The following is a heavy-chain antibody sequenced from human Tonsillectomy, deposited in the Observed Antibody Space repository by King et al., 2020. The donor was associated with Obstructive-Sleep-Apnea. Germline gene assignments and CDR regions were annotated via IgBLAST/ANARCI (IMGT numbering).Heavy chain of an antibody. D-gene: IGHD5-18*01. J-gene: IGHJ4*02. CDR2: MFYIGTP. V-gene: IGHV4-31*03. Sequence: VQLQESGPGLVKPSQTLSLTCSVSGDSISSGGYYWTWIRQHPGKGLEWIGHMFYIGTPYYNPSLKSRVTISADTSKNQFPLRLTSVTAADTAVFYCARGGGYTSLDYWGQGTLVTVSS. CDR3: ARGGGYTSLDY. CDR1: GDSISSGGYY.